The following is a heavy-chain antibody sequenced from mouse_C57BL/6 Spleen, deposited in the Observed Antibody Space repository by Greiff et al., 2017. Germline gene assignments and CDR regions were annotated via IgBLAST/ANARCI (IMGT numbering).Heavy chain of an antibody. J-gene: IGHJ3*01. D-gene: IGHD2-3*01. Sequence: EVQLQQSGAELVRPGASVKLSCTASGFNIKDDYMHWVKQRPEQGLEWIGWIDPENGDTEYASKFQGKATITADTSSNTAYLQLSSLTSEDTAVYYCTTYDGYYLAWFAYWGQGTLVTVSA. V-gene: IGHV14-4*01. CDR2: IDPENGDT. CDR3: TTYDGYYLAWFAY. CDR1: GFNIKDDY.